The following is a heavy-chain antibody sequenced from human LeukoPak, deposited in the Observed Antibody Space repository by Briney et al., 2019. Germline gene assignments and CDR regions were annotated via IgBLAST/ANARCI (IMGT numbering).Heavy chain of an antibody. CDR3: SRESGAFSSFGH. D-gene: IGHD3-10*01. V-gene: IGHV4/OR15-8*02. J-gene: IGHJ4*02. CDR1: GSSFTNYL. CDR2: ISFSGYT. Sequence: GSSFTNYLISWVRPVPGKGLEWIGGISFSGYTDFNPSLGSRVTMSLDKSKNHLSLNLTSVTAADTAVYYCSRESGAFSSFGHWGQGILVTVTS.